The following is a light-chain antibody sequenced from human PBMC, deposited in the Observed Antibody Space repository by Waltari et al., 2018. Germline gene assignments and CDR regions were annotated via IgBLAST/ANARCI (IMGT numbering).Light chain of an antibody. CDR1: ALANAY. J-gene: IGLJ3*02. Sequence: SYELTQPTSVSVSPGQTARITCSGSALANAYAFWYQQKPGQAPVLVIYRDSERPSGIPERFSGSNSGKTVTLTISGVQAEDEADYYCQSADTRSSFWVFGGGTKLTVV. V-gene: IGLV3-25*03. CDR2: RDS. CDR3: QSADTRSSFWV.